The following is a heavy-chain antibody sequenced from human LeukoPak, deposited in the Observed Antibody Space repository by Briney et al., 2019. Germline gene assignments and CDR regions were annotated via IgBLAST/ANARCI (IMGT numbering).Heavy chain of an antibody. CDR2: INPTGGST. Sequence: VXXSCXASGYTFXSYYMHWVRQAPGQGLEWMGLINPTGGSTGYAQKFQGRVTITRDMSTSTDYMELSSLRSEDTAIYYCARDNSVGDNAWWFDPWGQGTLVTVSS. D-gene: IGHD1-26*01. CDR1: GYTFXSYY. CDR3: ARDNSVGDNAWWFDP. J-gene: IGHJ5*02. V-gene: IGHV1-46*01.